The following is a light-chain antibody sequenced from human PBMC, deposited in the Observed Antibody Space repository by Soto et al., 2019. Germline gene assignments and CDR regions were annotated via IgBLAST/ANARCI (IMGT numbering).Light chain of an antibody. CDR2: DDS. V-gene: IGLV3-21*02. J-gene: IGLJ2*01. Sequence: SYELTQPPSVSVAPGQTARMTCAGNDIGSKSVHWYQKRPRQAPVLVVYDDSDRPSGIPERFSGSNSGTTATLIISRVEAGDEADYFCQVWDISSDHVVFGGGTKLTVL. CDR3: QVWDISSDHVV. CDR1: DIGSKS.